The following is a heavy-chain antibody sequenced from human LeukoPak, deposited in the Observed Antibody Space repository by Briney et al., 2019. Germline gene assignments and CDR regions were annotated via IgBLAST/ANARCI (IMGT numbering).Heavy chain of an antibody. Sequence: SGGSLSLSCAASGFPFSSYGMNWVRQAPGKGLEWVSFIYSDNTHYSDSVKGRFTISRDNSKNTLYLQMNSLRAADTAVYYCARRAGAYSHPYDYWGQGTLVTVSS. D-gene: IGHD4/OR15-4a*01. CDR3: ARRAGAYSHPYDY. V-gene: IGHV3-53*01. J-gene: IGHJ4*02. CDR1: GFPFSSYG. CDR2: IYSDNT.